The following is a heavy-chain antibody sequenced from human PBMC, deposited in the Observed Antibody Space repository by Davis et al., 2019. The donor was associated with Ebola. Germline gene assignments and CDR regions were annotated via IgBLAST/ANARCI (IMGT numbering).Heavy chain of an antibody. J-gene: IGHJ4*02. CDR2: IWYDGSNK. V-gene: IGHV3-33*08. CDR3: ARGPNSAGLGADLDY. D-gene: IGHD1-26*01. CDR1: GFTFSSYA. Sequence: GESLKISCAASGFTFSSYAMSWVRQAPGKGLEWVAVIWYDGSNKYYADSVKGRFTISRDNAKNTLYLQMNSLRAEDTAVYYCARGPNSAGLGADLDYWGQGTLVTVSS.